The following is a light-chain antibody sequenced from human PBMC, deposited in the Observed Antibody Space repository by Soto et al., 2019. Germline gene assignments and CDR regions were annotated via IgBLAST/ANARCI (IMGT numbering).Light chain of an antibody. V-gene: IGLV2-14*01. Sequence: QSVLTQPASVSGSPGQSITIACTGTSSDVGGYNYVSWYQQYPGKAPRLVISDVSNRPSGVSNRFSGSKSGNSASLTISRLQAEDEADYYCSSYISSSTYVFGTGTKVTVL. CDR2: DVS. J-gene: IGLJ1*01. CDR3: SSYISSSTYV. CDR1: SSDVGGYNY.